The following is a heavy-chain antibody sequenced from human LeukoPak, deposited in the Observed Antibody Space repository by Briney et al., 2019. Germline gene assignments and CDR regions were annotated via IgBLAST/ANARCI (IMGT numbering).Heavy chain of an antibody. Sequence: GGSLRLPCRASGFPFCICGMLWLPKATEKGLVWVAVIWCDGSHKYYADSMKGRFSISRDNTKNMVYLQMDSLRVEDTAVYYCVSASGAFDMWGQGTLVTVSS. CDR2: IWCDGSHK. V-gene: IGHV3-33*01. J-gene: IGHJ3*02. CDR1: GFPFCICG. CDR3: VSASGAFDM.